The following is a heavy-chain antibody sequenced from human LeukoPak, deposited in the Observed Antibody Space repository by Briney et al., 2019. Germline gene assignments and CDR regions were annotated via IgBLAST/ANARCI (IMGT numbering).Heavy chain of an antibody. CDR1: GGSISSSDYY. Sequence: SETLSLICTVSGGSISSSDYYWGWIRQPPGKGLEWIGSIYYSGSTYYNPSLKSRVTISVDTSKKQFSLRLSSVTAADTAVYYCARLRREQLVDSWGQGTLVTVSS. J-gene: IGHJ4*02. CDR3: ARLRREQLVDS. CDR2: IYYSGST. V-gene: IGHV4-39*01. D-gene: IGHD6-13*01.